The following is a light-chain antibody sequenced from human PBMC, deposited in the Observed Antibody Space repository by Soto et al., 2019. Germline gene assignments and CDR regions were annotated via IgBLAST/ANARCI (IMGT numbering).Light chain of an antibody. CDR3: QKYNSAPQT. V-gene: IGKV1-27*01. CDR1: QVISNY. J-gene: IGKJ3*01. CDR2: AAS. Sequence: DIQMTQSRSSRSASVGDTVTITCRASQVISNYLAWYQQKPVKVPKLLMYAASTLQSGVPSRFSGSGSGTEFTLIISSLQPEDVATYYCQKYNSAPQTFGPGTKVDIK.